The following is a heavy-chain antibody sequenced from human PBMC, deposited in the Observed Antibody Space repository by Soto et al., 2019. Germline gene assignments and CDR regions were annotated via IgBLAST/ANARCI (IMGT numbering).Heavy chain of an antibody. CDR2: INSGGVT. J-gene: IGHJ6*02. D-gene: IGHD3-16*01. Sequence: EVQLVESGGGLVQPGGSLKLSCTASGFTLSSCEMNWVRQAPGKGLEWVSYINSGGVTKYADSVKGRFTISRDNAQNSLFLQMNSPRAEDTALYYCARDKGEQVPYGMDVWGQGTTVTVSS. CDR3: ARDKGEQVPYGMDV. V-gene: IGHV3-48*03. CDR1: GFTLSSCE.